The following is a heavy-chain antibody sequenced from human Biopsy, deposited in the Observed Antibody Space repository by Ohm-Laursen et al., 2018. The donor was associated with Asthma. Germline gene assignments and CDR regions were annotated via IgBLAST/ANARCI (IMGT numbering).Heavy chain of an antibody. Sequence: RSLRLSCSASGFVFSQCGMHWVRQGPGKGLEWVALVSPDGHNKYYEDSVKGRFTISRDNSRNRLYLQINRLTVEDSVVYFCARQSGQDYGDSSGFDIWGQGTKVAVSS. J-gene: IGHJ3*02. D-gene: IGHD3-22*01. CDR3: ARQSGQDYGDSSGFDI. V-gene: IGHV3-30*03. CDR2: VSPDGHNK. CDR1: GFVFSQCG.